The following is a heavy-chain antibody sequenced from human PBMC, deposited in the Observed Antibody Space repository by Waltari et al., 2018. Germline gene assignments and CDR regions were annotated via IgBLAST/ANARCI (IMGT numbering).Heavy chain of an antibody. J-gene: IGHJ1*01. D-gene: IGHD3-22*01. CDR2: IYYSGGT. Sequence: QLQLQESGPGLVKPSETLSLTCTVSGGSISSSSYYWGWIRQPPGKGLEWIGRIYYSGGTYNNRSFKSRVTISGDTSKNQFSLKLSSVTAADTAVYYCASSSYYYDSSGYYYVGYFQHWGQGTLVTVSS. CDR1: GGSISSSSYY. CDR3: ASSSYYYDSSGYYYVGYFQH. V-gene: IGHV4-39*01.